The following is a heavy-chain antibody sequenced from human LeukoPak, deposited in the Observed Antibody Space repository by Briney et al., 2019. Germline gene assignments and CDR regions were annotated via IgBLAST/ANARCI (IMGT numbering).Heavy chain of an antibody. Sequence: GGSLRLSCAASGFTFSSYGMHWVGQAPGKGLEWVAVISYDGSNKYYADSVKGRFTISRDNSKNTLYLQMNSLRAEDTAVYYCAKDGVDYWGQGTLVTVSS. J-gene: IGHJ4*02. CDR3: AKDGVDY. D-gene: IGHD3-10*01. CDR2: ISYDGSNK. V-gene: IGHV3-30*18. CDR1: GFTFSSYG.